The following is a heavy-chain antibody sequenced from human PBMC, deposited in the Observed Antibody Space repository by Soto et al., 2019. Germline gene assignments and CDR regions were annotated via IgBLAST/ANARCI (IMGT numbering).Heavy chain of an antibody. CDR1: GHTFTDSS. D-gene: IGHD5-12*01. Sequence: PSEKVSCKASGHTFTDSSMHWVRQAPGQGLEWMGWINLNSGGTYYAQKFQGRVTMTRDTSIITAYMELTGLKSDDTAVYYCARDLGGYDLYGPDTWGQGTLVTVPQ. CDR2: INLNSGGT. V-gene: IGHV1-2*02. CDR3: ARDLGGYDLYGPDT. J-gene: IGHJ5*02.